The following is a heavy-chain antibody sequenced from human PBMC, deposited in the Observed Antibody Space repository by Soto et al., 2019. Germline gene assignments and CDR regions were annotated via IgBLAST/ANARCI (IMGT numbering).Heavy chain of an antibody. CDR3: AKVSEGSYDFDY. D-gene: IGHD1-26*01. J-gene: IGHJ4*02. CDR2: ISGSGGST. V-gene: IGHV3-23*01. Sequence: GGSLRLSCAASGFTFSSYAMSWVRQSPGKGLEWVSAISGSGGSTYYADSVKGRFTISRDNSKNTLYLQMNSLRAEDTAVYYCAKVSEGSYDFDYWGQGTLVTVSS. CDR1: GFTFSSYA.